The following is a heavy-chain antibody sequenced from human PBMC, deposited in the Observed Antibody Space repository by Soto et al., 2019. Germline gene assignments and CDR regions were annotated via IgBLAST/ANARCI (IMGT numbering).Heavy chain of an antibody. CDR1: GGSISSSNW. Sequence: LSLTCAVSGGSISSSNWWSWVRQPPGKGLEWIGEIYHSGSTNYNPSLKRRVTISVDKSKNQFSLKLSSVTAADTAVYYCARATETTLIDYRGQGTLVTVSS. D-gene: IGHD1-1*01. J-gene: IGHJ4*02. CDR2: IYHSGST. V-gene: IGHV4-4*02. CDR3: ARATETTLIDY.